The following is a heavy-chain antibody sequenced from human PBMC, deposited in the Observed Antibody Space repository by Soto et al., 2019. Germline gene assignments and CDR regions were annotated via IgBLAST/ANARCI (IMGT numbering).Heavy chain of an antibody. V-gene: IGHV3-30-3*01. D-gene: IGHD3-22*01. Sequence: QVQLVESGGGVVQPGRSLRLSCAASGFTFSSYAMHWVRQAPGKGLGGVAVISYDGSNKYYADSVKGRFTISRDNSKNTLYLQMNSLRAEDTAVYYCARGSSATYDAFDIWGQGTMVTVSS. CDR2: ISYDGSNK. J-gene: IGHJ3*02. CDR1: GFTFSSYA. CDR3: ARGSSATYDAFDI.